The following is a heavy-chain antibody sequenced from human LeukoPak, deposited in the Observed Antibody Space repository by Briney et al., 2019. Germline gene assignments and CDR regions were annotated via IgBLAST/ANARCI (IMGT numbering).Heavy chain of an antibody. CDR2: IRTSGGVV. CDR1: GFTFTSYT. CDR3: AKSSITMIVVFDY. V-gene: IGHV3-48*02. J-gene: IGHJ4*02. D-gene: IGHD3-22*01. Sequence: GGSLRLSCAASGFTFTSYTMNWVRQAPGKGLEWISYIRTSGGVVSYTDSVRGRFTISTDSAKNSLYLQMNSLRDDDTAVYYCAKSSITMIVVFDYWGQGTLVTVSS.